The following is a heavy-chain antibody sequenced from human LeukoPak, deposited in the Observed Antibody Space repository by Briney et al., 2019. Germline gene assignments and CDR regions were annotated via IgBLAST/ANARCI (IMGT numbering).Heavy chain of an antibody. CDR2: IKQDGSEK. CDR3: AAEVSPKVFDY. J-gene: IGHJ4*02. V-gene: IGHV3-7*01. Sequence: GGSLRLSCAAYGFTFSSYWMSWVRQAPGKGLEWVANIKQDGSEKYYVDSVKGRFTISRGNAKNSLYLQMNSLRTEDTAVYFGAAEVSPKVFDYRGQGTLVTVSS. CDR1: GFTFSSYW.